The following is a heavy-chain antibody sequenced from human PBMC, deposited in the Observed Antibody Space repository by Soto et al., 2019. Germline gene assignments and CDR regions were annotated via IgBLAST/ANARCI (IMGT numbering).Heavy chain of an antibody. D-gene: IGHD3-3*01. Sequence: GGSLRLSCAASGFTFSSYAMSWVRQAPGKGLEWVSAISGSGGSTYYADSVKGRFTISRDNSKNTLYLQMNSLRAEDTAVYYCAKEFLEWLLGIDAFDIWGQGTMVTVSS. CDR3: AKEFLEWLLGIDAFDI. J-gene: IGHJ3*02. V-gene: IGHV3-23*01. CDR2: ISGSGGST. CDR1: GFTFSSYA.